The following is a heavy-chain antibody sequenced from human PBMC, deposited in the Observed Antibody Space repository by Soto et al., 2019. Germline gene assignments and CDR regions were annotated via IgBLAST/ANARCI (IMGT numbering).Heavy chain of an antibody. CDR3: AKDGNYGY. J-gene: IGHJ4*02. CDR2: ISNSGGST. V-gene: IGHV3-23*01. CDR1: GFTFSNYA. D-gene: IGHD3-10*01. Sequence: EVQLLESGGGLVQPGGSLRLSCAASGFTFSNYAMTWVRQAPGKGLEWVSSISNSGGSTYYADSVKGRFTISRDNSKXXXXXXXXXXXXXXXXXXYCAKDGNYGYWGQGTLVTVSS.